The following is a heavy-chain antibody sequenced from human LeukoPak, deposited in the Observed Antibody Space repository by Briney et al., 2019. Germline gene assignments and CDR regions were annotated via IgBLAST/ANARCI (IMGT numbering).Heavy chain of an antibody. CDR3: ARRSSGWYGPYFDY. Sequence: SETLSLTCTVSGGSISSYYWSWIRQAPGKGLEWIGYIYYSGSTNYNPSLKSRVTISVDTSKNQFSLKLSSVTAADTAVYYCARRSSGWYGPYFDYWGQGTLVTVSS. J-gene: IGHJ4*02. CDR1: GGSISSYY. CDR2: IYYSGST. D-gene: IGHD6-19*01. V-gene: IGHV4-59*08.